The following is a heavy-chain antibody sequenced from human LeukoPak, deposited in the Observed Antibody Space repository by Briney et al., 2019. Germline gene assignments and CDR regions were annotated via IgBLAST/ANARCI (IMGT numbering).Heavy chain of an antibody. V-gene: IGHV1-46*01. CDR1: GYTFTSYY. D-gene: IGHD6-19*01. CDR3: ARFDPVAGTQD. CDR2: INPSGGST. J-gene: IGHJ4*02. Sequence: ASVKVSCKASGYTFTSYYMHWVRQAPGQGLEWMGIINPSGGSTGYAQKFQGRVTMTRDTSTSTVYMELSSLRSEDTAVYYCARFDPVAGTQDWGQGTLVTVSS.